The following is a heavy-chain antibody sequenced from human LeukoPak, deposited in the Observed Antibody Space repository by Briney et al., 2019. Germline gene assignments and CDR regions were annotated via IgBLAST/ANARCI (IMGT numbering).Heavy chain of an antibody. Sequence: GGSLRLSCAASGFTFSSYSMNWVRQAPGKGLEWVSYISSSSSTIYYADSVKGRFTISRDNSKNTLYLQMDSLRAEDTAVYYCARGIAAAGTGREYFQHWGQGTLVTVSS. CDR1: GFTFSSYS. V-gene: IGHV3-48*01. J-gene: IGHJ1*01. D-gene: IGHD6-13*01. CDR3: ARGIAAAGTGREYFQH. CDR2: ISSSSSTI.